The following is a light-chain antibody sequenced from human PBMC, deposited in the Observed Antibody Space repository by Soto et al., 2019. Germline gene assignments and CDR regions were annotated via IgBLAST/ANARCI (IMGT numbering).Light chain of an antibody. Sequence: QLVLTQSPSASASLGASVKLTCTLSSGHSSYAIAWHQQHPEKGPRYLMKLHSDGGHTKGDGIPDRFSGSSSGTERYLTISSLQSEDEADYYCQTWGTGTLVFGGGTKLTVL. V-gene: IGLV4-69*01. CDR1: SGHSSYA. CDR2: LHSDGGH. CDR3: QTWGTGTLV. J-gene: IGLJ2*01.